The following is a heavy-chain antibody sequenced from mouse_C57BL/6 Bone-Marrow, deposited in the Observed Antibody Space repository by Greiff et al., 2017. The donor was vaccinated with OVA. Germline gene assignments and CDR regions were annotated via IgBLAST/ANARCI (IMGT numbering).Heavy chain of an antibody. J-gene: IGHJ4*01. Sequence: EVQLVESGEGLVKPGGSLKLSCAASGFTFSSYAMSWVRQTPEKRLEWVAYISSGGDYIYYADTVKGRFTISRDNARNTLYLQMSRLKSEDTAMYYCTRGVFQGAMDYWGQGTSVTVSS. V-gene: IGHV5-9-1*02. CDR3: TRGVFQGAMDY. CDR2: ISSGGDYI. CDR1: GFTFSSYA. D-gene: IGHD3-2*02.